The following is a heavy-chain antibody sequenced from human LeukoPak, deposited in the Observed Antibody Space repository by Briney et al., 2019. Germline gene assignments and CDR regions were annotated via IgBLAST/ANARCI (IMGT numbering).Heavy chain of an antibody. J-gene: IGHJ3*02. V-gene: IGHV5-51*01. D-gene: IGHD6-19*01. CDR2: IYPGDSDT. CDR3: ARHVSGSGWSLGAFDI. Sequence: GESLKISCKGSGYSLTSYWIGWVRQMPGKGLEWMGIIYPGDSDTRYSPSFQGQVTISADKSISTAYLQWSSLKASDTAMYYCARHVSGSGWSLGAFDIWGQGTMVTVSS. CDR1: GYSLTSYW.